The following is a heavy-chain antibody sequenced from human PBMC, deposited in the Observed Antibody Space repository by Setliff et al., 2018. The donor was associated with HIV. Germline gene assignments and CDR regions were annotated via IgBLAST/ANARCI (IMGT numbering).Heavy chain of an antibody. CDR2: IIPMLRVA. CDR1: GGAFRTYA. V-gene: IGHV1-69*10. Sequence: ASVKVSCKASGGAFRTYAISWVRQAPGQGLEWMGGIIPMLRVAKYAQNLQDRVTITADKSTGTAYMELSGLRSEDTAVYYCARGSNPTGNYDFYFLDVWGKGTTVTVSS. CDR3: ARGSNPTGNYDFYFLDV. J-gene: IGHJ6*03. D-gene: IGHD1-1*01.